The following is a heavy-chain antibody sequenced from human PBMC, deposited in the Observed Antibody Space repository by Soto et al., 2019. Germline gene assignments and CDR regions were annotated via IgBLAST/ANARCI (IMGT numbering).Heavy chain of an antibody. CDR2: LSNSGGTT. Sequence: EVQLLESGGGLVQPGGSLRLSCAASGFTLSSYAMSWVRQAPGKGLEWVSTLSNSGGTTYYPDSVKGRFTISRDSSKSTLYLEMNSLRAEDTAVYYCARRGIGCYNMDVWGRGTTVTVSS. J-gene: IGHJ6*03. D-gene: IGHD3-16*01. CDR1: GFTLSSYA. V-gene: IGHV3-23*01. CDR3: ARRGIGCYNMDV.